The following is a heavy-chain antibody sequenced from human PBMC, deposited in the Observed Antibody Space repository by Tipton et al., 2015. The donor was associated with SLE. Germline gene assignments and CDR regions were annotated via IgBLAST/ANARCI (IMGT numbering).Heavy chain of an antibody. CDR2: VYKN. D-gene: IGHD6-13*01. V-gene: IGHV4-59*01. CDR1: GVSISNYY. J-gene: IGHJ6*03. CDR3: ARGGEYGSSWYPRYYYYMDV. Sequence: TLSLTCYVTGVSISNYYWTWIRQSPGKGLEWIGNVYKNYNPSLESRVTISVDTSRNLFSLNLSSVTAADTAVYYCARGGEYGSSWYPRYYYYMDVWGKGTTVTVSS.